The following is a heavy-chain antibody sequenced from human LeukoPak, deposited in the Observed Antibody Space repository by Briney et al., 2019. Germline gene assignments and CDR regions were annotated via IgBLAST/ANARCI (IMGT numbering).Heavy chain of an antibody. CDR1: GGSMSTYY. D-gene: IGHD1-14*01. J-gene: IGHJ4*02. V-gene: IGHV4-59*01. Sequence: SETLSPTCTVSGGSMSTYYWTWIRQPPGKGLEWIGFIYYTGSTNYNPSLKSRVTISVDTSKNQFSLKLSSVTAADTAVYYCAGMRITTPTVRTLDYWGQGTLVTVSS. CDR3: AGMRITTPTVRTLDY. CDR2: IYYTGST.